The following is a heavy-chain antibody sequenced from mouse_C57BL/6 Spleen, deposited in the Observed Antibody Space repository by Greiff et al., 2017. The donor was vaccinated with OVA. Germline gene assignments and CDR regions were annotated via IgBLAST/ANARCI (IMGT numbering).Heavy chain of an antibody. V-gene: IGHV1-52*01. J-gene: IGHJ4*01. Sequence: VQLQQPGAELVRPGSSVKLSCKASGYTFTSYWMHWVKQRPIQGLEWIGNIDPSDSETHYNQKFKDKATLTVDKSSSTAYMQLSSLTSEDSAVYYCARSWDRAMDYWGQGTSVTVSS. D-gene: IGHD4-1*01. CDR2: IDPSDSET. CDR1: GYTFTSYW. CDR3: ARSWDRAMDY.